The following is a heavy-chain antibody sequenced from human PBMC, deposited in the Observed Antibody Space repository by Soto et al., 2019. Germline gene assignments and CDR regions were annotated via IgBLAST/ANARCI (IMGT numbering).Heavy chain of an antibody. CDR3: ARRGYQLPQTGYYYYGMDV. Sequence: QVQLVQSGAEVKKPGSSVKVSCKASGGTFSSYAISWVRQAPGQGLEWMGGIIPIFGTANYAQKFQGRVTITADESTSTAYMELSSLRSEDPAVYYCARRGYQLPQTGYYYYGMDVWGQGTTVTVSS. CDR1: GGTFSSYA. J-gene: IGHJ6*02. CDR2: IIPIFGTA. D-gene: IGHD2-2*01. V-gene: IGHV1-69*01.